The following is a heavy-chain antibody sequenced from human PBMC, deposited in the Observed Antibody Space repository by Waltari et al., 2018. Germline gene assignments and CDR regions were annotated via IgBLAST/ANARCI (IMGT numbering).Heavy chain of an antibody. Sequence: QVQLVESGGGVVQPGRSLRLSCAASGFTFSSYAMHWVRQAPGKGLEWVAVISYDGSNKYYADSVKGRFTISRDNSKNTLYLQMNSLRAEDTAVYCCAREGWDPNWFDPWGQGTLVTVSS. CDR2: ISYDGSNK. J-gene: IGHJ5*02. V-gene: IGHV3-30-3*01. CDR1: GFTFSSYA. D-gene: IGHD1-26*01. CDR3: AREGWDPNWFDP.